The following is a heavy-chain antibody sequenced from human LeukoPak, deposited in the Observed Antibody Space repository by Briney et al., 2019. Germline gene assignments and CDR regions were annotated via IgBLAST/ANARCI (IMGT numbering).Heavy chain of an antibody. J-gene: IGHJ4*02. CDR2: VDPEDGET. Sequence: EASVKVSCKASGCTFTDYYMHWVQQAPGKGLEWMGRVDPEDGETIYAEKFQGRVTITADTSTDTAYMELSSLRSEDTAVYYCATIFADLGFDYWGQGTLVTVSS. V-gene: IGHV1-69-2*01. CDR1: GCTFTDYY. CDR3: ATIFADLGFDY. D-gene: IGHD3-3*01.